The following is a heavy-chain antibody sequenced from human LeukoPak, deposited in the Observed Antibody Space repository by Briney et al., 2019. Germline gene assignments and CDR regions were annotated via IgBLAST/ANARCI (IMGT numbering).Heavy chain of an antibody. CDR3: ARGGPYDPSGLGRDTFDV. CDR1: GFTFSSYA. D-gene: IGHD3-22*01. CDR2: ISGSGGST. J-gene: IGHJ3*01. V-gene: IGHV3-23*01. Sequence: GGSLRLSCAASGFTFSSYAMSWVRQAPGKGLEWVSAISGSGGSTYYADSVKGRFTISRENAKNSLYLQMNSLRAGDTALYYCARGGPYDPSGLGRDTFDVWGHGTVVTVSS.